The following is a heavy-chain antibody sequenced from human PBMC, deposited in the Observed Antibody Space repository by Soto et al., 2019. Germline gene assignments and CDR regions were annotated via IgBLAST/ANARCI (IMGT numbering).Heavy chain of an antibody. D-gene: IGHD6-13*01. CDR1: GFTFSSYG. V-gene: IGHV3-30*03. J-gene: IGHJ4*02. CDR2: ISYDGNNK. Sequence: QVQLVESGGGVVQPGRSLRLSCAASGFTFSSYGMHWVRQAPGKGLEWVAVISYDGNNKYYADSMKGRFTISRDNSKNTLYLQMNSLRAEDTAVYYCARSLISTWLFDYWGQGTLVTVSS. CDR3: ARSLISTWLFDY.